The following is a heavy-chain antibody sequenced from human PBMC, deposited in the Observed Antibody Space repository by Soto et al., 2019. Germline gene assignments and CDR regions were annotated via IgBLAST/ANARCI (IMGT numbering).Heavy chain of an antibody. CDR2: ISYDGSNK. CDR3: ARALLAVAGSCDS. CDR1: GFTFSSYA. D-gene: IGHD6-19*01. Sequence: QGQLVESGGGVVQPGRSLRLSCAASGFTFSSYAMHWVRQAPGKGLEWVAVISYDGSNKYYADSVKGRFTISRDNSKNPLYLQINSLRAYLSAVPYGARALLAVAGSCDSWGQGTLVTVPS. V-gene: IGHV3-30-3*01. J-gene: IGHJ4*02.